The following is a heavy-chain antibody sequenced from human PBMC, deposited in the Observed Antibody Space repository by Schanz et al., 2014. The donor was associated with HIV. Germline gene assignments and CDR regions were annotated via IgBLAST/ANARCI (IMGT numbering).Heavy chain of an antibody. CDR3: ARGGIWEWDQPDFDY. CDR2: MRGSDDST. Sequence: EVHLVESGGGLVQPGGSLRLSCAASGFIFSNYWMIWVRQAPGKGLEWVSGMRGSDDSTFYADSVKGRFTISRDNSKNTLYLQMNSLRAEDTAVYYCARGGIWEWDQPDFDYWGQGTLVTVSS. D-gene: IGHD2-15*01. J-gene: IGHJ4*02. CDR1: GFIFSNYW. V-gene: IGHV3-23*04.